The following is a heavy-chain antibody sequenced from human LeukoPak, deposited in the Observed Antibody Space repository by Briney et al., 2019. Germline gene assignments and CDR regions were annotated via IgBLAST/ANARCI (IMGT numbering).Heavy chain of an antibody. CDR3: ASPPVSVRSTGATS. CDR1: GFTFSSYG. J-gene: IGHJ4*02. V-gene: IGHV3-30*03. Sequence: PGGSLRLSCAASGFTFSSYGMHWVRQAPGKGLEWVAVISYDGSNKYYADSVKGRFTSSRDNSKNKLYLQMSSLPAEDTAVYYCASPPVSVRSTGATSWGQGTLVTVSS. CDR2: ISYDGSNK. D-gene: IGHD1-1*01.